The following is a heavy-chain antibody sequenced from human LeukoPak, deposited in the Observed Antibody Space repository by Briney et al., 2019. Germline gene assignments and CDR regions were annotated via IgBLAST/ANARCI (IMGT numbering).Heavy chain of an antibody. CDR1: GFTFSSYG. CDR2: VSYDGGNK. Sequence: PGRSLRLSCAASGFTFSSYGMHWVRQAPGKGLEWVALVSYDGGNKYYADSVKGRFTISRDNSKNTLYPQMNSLRAEDTAVYYRAKDRYCSSISCHSFDYWGQGTLVTVSS. V-gene: IGHV3-30*18. CDR3: AKDRYCSSISCHSFDY. D-gene: IGHD2-2*01. J-gene: IGHJ4*02.